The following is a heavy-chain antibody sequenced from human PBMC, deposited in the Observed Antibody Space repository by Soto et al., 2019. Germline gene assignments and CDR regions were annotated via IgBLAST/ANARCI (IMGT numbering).Heavy chain of an antibody. J-gene: IGHJ4*02. CDR2: ISSNGVST. V-gene: IGHV3-64D*06. Sequence: GGSLRLSCSASGLNFNDYAMHWVRQAAGKGLKYVSSISSNGVSTYYADSVKGRFTISRDNSKNTLYLQMNSLRVEDTAVYYCVKDRFVNYWGQGALVTVSS. CDR1: GLNFNDYA. D-gene: IGHD3-3*01. CDR3: VKDRFVNY.